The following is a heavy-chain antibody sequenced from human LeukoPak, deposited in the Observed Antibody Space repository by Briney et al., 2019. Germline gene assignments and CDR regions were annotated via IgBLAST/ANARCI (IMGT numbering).Heavy chain of an antibody. J-gene: IGHJ3*02. D-gene: IGHD4-23*01. CDR3: ARVMVTMDAFDI. CDR1: GFTFNSYG. Sequence: GGSLRLSCAASGFTFNSYGMHWVRQAPGKGLEWVAFIRYDGSNKYYADSVKGRFTISRDNSKNTLYLQMNSLRAEDAAVYYCARVMVTMDAFDIWGQGTMVTVSS. V-gene: IGHV3-30*02. CDR2: IRYDGSNK.